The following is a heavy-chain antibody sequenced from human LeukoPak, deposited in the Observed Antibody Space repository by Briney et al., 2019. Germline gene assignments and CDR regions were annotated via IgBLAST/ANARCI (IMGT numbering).Heavy chain of an antibody. D-gene: IGHD2-2*01. CDR2: ISYDGSNK. CDR3: AKATAAYYYYGMDV. Sequence: GGSLRLSCAASGFTFSSYGMHRVRQAPGKGLEWVAVISYDGSNKYYADSVKGRFTISRDNSKNTLYLQMNSLRAEDTAVYYCAKATAAYYYYGMDVWGKGTTVTVSS. J-gene: IGHJ6*04. V-gene: IGHV3-30*18. CDR1: GFTFSSYG.